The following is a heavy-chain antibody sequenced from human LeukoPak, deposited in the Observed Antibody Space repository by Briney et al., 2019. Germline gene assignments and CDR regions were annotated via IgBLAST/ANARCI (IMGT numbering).Heavy chain of an antibody. V-gene: IGHV1-8*02. CDR1: GYTFSNFD. CDR2: MNPGSGDT. J-gene: IGHJ6*03. CDR3: ARSRRGYYMDV. Sequence: ASVKVSCKASGYTFSNFDVNWVRQAPGQGLEWMAWMNPGSGDTGYEGKFQARLTMSSNASITTASMELSSLTSEDTAVYYCARSRRGYYMDVWGKGTTVIVSS.